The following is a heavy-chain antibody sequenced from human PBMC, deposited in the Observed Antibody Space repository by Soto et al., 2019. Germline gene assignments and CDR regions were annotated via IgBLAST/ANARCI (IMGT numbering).Heavy chain of an antibody. J-gene: IGHJ5*02. V-gene: IGHV3-21*01. CDR1: GVTFRSFT. Sequence: EVQLVESGGGLVKPGGSLRLSCAASGVTFRSFTMNWVRQAPGKGLEWVSTISSNSADIYYTDALRGRFTISSDNAKNSLHLQMNSLRAEDTAVYYCTRDASRDSSARGWFDPWGPGTLVTVSS. CDR2: ISSNSADI. CDR3: TRDASRDSSARGWFDP. D-gene: IGHD6-13*01.